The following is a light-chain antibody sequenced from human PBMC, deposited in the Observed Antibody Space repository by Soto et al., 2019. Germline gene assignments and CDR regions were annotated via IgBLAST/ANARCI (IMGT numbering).Light chain of an antibody. CDR2: KSS. V-gene: IGKV1-5*03. Sequence: DIQMTQSPSTLSASEGDRVTISCRASQSVSIWLAWYQHKPGRAPKLLIYKSSILESGVPSRFSGSGSGTEFTLTISSLQPDDFATYYCQQFNTSPWTFGQGTKLEIQ. CDR1: QSVSIW. J-gene: IGKJ1*01. CDR3: QQFNTSPWT.